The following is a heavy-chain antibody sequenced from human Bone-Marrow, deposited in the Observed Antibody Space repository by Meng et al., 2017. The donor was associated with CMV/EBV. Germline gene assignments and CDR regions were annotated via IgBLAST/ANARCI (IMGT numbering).Heavy chain of an antibody. D-gene: IGHD3-9*01. CDR1: GYTFTGYY. V-gene: IGHV1-18*04. CDR3: ARDWECLDRSDVFDI. Sequence: ASVKVSCKASGYTFTGYYMHWVRQAPGQGLEWLGWVGGCDGDTNYALEFRGRVTMTTDTATNTAYMELRSLRSDDTAVYYCARDWECLDRSDVFDIWGQGTMVTVSS. CDR2: VGGCDGDT. J-gene: IGHJ3*02.